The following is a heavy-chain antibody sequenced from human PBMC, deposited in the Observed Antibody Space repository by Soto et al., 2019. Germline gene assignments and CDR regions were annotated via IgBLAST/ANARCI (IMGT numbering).Heavy chain of an antibody. CDR2: IKQDGSEK. D-gene: IGHD3-9*01. CDR1: GFTFSSYA. J-gene: IGHJ5*02. V-gene: IGHV3-7*01. CDR3: ARDRSDILTGYYGIVGWFDP. Sequence: EVQLLESGGGLVQPGGSLRLSCAASGFTFSSYAMSWVRQAPGKGLEWVANIKQDGSEKYYVDSVKGRFTISRDNAKNSLYLQMNSLRAEDTAVYYCARDRSDILTGYYGIVGWFDPWGQGTLVTVSS.